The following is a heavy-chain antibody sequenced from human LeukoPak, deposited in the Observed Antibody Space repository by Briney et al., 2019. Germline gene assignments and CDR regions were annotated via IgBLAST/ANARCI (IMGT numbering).Heavy chain of an antibody. D-gene: IGHD3-10*01. CDR2: MYYSGST. V-gene: IGHV4-39*07. Sequence: KTSETLSLTCTVSSGSISSTSYYWGWIRQPPGMGLEWIGSMYYSGSTYYNPSLKSRVTISVDMSKSQFSLKLSSVTAADTAVYYCAREMRSPRGGFDYWDQGTLVTVSS. CDR1: SGSISSTSYY. J-gene: IGHJ4*02. CDR3: AREMRSPRGGFDY.